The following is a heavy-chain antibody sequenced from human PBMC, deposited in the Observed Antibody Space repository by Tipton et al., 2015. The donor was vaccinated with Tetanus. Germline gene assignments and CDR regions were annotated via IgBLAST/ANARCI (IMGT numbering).Heavy chain of an antibody. CDR2: VYSGGNT. Sequence: SLRLSCAASGFTVSSNYMSWVRQAPGKGLEWVSVVYSGGNTYYADSVKGRFTISRDNSKNTLYLQMNSLRAEDTAVYYCAKGDGSYPFDYWGQGTLVTVSS. J-gene: IGHJ4*02. CDR3: AKGDGSYPFDY. V-gene: IGHV3-53*01. CDR1: GFTVSSNY. D-gene: IGHD1-26*01.